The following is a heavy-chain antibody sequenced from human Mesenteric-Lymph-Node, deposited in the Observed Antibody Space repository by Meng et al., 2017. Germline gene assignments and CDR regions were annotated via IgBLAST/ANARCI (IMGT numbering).Heavy chain of an antibody. CDR2: IYYSGRT. Sequence: QLQLQESGPGLVKPSETLSLTCTASGGSISSSTYYWGWIRQPPGKGLEWIGSIYYSGRTYYNPSLKSRVTMSVDTSKNQFSLKLSSVTAADTAVYYCARLWFGERPTDYWGQGTLVTSPQ. V-gene: IGHV4-39*01. D-gene: IGHD3-10*01. CDR1: GGSISSSTYY. J-gene: IGHJ4*02. CDR3: ARLWFGERPTDY.